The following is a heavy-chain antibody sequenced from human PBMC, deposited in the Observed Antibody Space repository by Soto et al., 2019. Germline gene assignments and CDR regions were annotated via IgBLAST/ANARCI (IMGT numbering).Heavy chain of an antibody. CDR2: IKGRTDGGTS. D-gene: IGHD5-12*01. CDR1: ADVYNQTF. Sequence: GSVRHPGAASADVYNQTFIHWVSQAPVKGLEWVGRIKGRTDGGTSDYGAPAKGRFAISRDDSRNIVYMQMNSLKIEDTGVYYCTKDSYSSAITVRFEYWGHGTLVIVT. CDR3: TKDSYSSAITVRFEY. V-gene: IGHV3-15*07. J-gene: IGHJ4*01.